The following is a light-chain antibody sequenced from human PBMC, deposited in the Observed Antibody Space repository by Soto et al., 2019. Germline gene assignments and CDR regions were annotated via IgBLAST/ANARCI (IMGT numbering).Light chain of an antibody. J-gene: IGLJ1*01. CDR3: CSYAGSNTFV. CDR2: EVS. Sequence: QSALTQPASVSGSPGQSITISCTGTSSDVGNYNVVSWYQQHPGKAPKLMIYEVSKRPSGVSSHFSGSKSGNTASLTISGLQAEDEADYYCCSYAGSNTFVFGTGTKLTVL. CDR1: SSDVGNYNV. V-gene: IGLV2-23*02.